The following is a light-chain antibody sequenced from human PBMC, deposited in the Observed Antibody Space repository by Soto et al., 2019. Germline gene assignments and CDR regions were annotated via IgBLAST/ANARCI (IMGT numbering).Light chain of an antibody. CDR2: EVS. V-gene: IGLV2-14*01. CDR3: SSYTSSSTRV. Sequence: QSALTQPASVSGSPGQSITISCTRTSSDVGRYNYVSWYQQHPGKAPKLMIYEVSNRPSGVSNRFSGSKSGNTASLTISGLQAEDEADYYCSSYTSSSTRVFGGGTKVTVL. CDR1: SSDVGRYNY. J-gene: IGLJ3*02.